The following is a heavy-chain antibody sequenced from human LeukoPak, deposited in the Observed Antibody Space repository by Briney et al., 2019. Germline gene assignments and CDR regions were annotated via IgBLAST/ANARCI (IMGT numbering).Heavy chain of an antibody. CDR2: IYHSGST. CDR3: ARMPTTYYDFWSGYSGGFDY. D-gene: IGHD3-3*01. V-gene: IGHV4-30-2*01. J-gene: IGHJ4*02. Sequence: KPSETLSLTCTVSGGTISSGGYYWSWIRQPPGKGLEWIGYIYHSGSTYYNPSLKSRVTISVDRSKNQFSLKLSSVTAADTAVYYCARMPTTYYDFWSGYSGGFDYWGQGTLVTVSS. CDR1: GGTISSGGYY.